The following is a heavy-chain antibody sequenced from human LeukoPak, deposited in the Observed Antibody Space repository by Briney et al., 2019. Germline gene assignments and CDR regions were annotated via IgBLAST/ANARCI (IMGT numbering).Heavy chain of an antibody. CDR3: AKGTPGTYYYYYYYMDV. J-gene: IGHJ6*03. V-gene: IGHV3-23*01. D-gene: IGHD1-1*01. CDR1: GFTFSSYA. CDR2: ISGSGGST. Sequence: PGGSLRLSCAASGFTFSSYAMSWVRQAPGKGLEWVSAISGSGGSTDYADSVQGRFTISRDNPKNTLNLQMNSLRAEDTAVYYCAKGTPGTYYYYYYYMDVWGKGTTVTVSS.